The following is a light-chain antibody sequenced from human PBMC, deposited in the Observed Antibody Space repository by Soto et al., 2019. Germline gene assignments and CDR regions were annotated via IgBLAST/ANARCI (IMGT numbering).Light chain of an antibody. CDR1: QSVSSN. Sequence: EIVMTQSPATLSVSPGERATLSCRASQSVSSNLACYQQKPGQAPRLLIYGASTRATGIPARSSGSGSGTEFTLTISSLQSEDFAVYYCQQYNNWPQTFGQGTKVDIK. J-gene: IGKJ1*01. V-gene: IGKV3-15*01. CDR3: QQYNNWPQT. CDR2: GAS.